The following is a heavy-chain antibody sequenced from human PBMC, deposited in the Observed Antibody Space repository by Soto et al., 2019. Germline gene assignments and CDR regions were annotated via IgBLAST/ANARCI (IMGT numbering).Heavy chain of an antibody. CDR1: GFTFTSSA. V-gene: IGHV1-3*01. J-gene: IGHJ4*02. Sequence: ASVKVSCKASGFTFTSSAMQWVRQARGQRLEWIGWINAGSGNTKYAQKFQGRVTITRDTSASTAYMELSSLRSEDTAVYYCARGVGSGLSDYWGQGTLVTVSS. D-gene: IGHD1-26*01. CDR2: INAGSGNT. CDR3: ARGVGSGLSDY.